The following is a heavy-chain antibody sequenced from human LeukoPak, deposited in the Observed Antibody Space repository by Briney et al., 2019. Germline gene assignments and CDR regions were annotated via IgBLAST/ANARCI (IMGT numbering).Heavy chain of an antibody. CDR2: IYYSGST. V-gene: IGHV4-31*03. CDR1: GGSISSGGYY. CDR3: ARGPYCSSTSCYKEYFQH. Sequence: PSETLSLTCTVSGGSISSGGYYWSWIRQHPGKGLEWIGYIYYSGSTYYNPSLKSRVTISVDTSKNQFSLKLSSVTAADTAVYYCARGPYCSSTSCYKEYFQHWGQGTLVTVSS. D-gene: IGHD2-2*02. J-gene: IGHJ1*01.